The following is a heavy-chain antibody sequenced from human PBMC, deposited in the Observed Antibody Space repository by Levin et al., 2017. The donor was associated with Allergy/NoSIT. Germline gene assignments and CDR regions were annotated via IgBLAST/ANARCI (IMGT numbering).Heavy chain of an antibody. CDR2: ISSSSSYT. V-gene: IGHV3-11*05. Sequence: GGSLRLSCAASGFTFSDYYMSWIRQAPGKGLEWVSYISSSSSYTNYADSVKGRFTISRDNAKNSLYLQMNSLRAEDTAVYYCARDTRGDSSGGYYFDYWGQGTLVTVSS. CDR1: GFTFSDYY. CDR3: ARDTRGDSSGGYYFDY. D-gene: IGHD6-19*01. J-gene: IGHJ4*02.